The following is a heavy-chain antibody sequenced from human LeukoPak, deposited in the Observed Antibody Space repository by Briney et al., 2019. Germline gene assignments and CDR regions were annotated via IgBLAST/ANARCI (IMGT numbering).Heavy chain of an antibody. CDR3: ARDLRHAEFDY. J-gene: IGHJ4*02. Sequence: SETLSLTCTVSGASISSYFWSWIRQPGWKGLEWIGRIYTSGSSNYNPSLKSRVTISLDKSKNQFSLELSSVTAADTAVYYCARDLRHAEFDYWGQGTLVTVSS. CDR1: GASISSYF. V-gene: IGHV4-4*07. CDR2: IYTSGSS.